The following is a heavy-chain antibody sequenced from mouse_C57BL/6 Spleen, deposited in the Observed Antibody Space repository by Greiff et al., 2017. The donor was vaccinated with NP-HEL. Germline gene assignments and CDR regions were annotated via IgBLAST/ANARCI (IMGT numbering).Heavy chain of an antibody. CDR1: GFTFSDYG. D-gene: IGHD1-1*01. J-gene: IGHJ1*03. CDR3: ARLTTVVPNWYFDV. CDR2: ISSGSSTI. V-gene: IGHV5-17*01. Sequence: EVQLVESGGGLVKPGGSLKLSCAASGFTFSDYGMHWVRQAPEKGLEWVAYISSGSSTIYYADTVKGRFTISRDNAKNTLFLQMTSLRSEDTAMYYCARLTTVVPNWYFDVWGTGTTVTVSS.